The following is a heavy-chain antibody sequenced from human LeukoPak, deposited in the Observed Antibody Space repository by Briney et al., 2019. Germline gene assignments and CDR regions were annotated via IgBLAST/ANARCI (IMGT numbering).Heavy chain of an antibody. CDR3: AKDFTSGWNYYFYGMDV. D-gene: IGHD6-19*01. CDR1: GFTFSSYA. Sequence: GGCLRLSCAASGFTFSSYAMSWVRQAPGKGPEWVSRISGSGGSTYYADSVKGRFTISRDNSKNTLYLQMNSLRAEDTAVYYCAKDFTSGWNYYFYGMDVWGQGTTVTVS. J-gene: IGHJ6*02. CDR2: ISGSGGST. V-gene: IGHV3-23*01.